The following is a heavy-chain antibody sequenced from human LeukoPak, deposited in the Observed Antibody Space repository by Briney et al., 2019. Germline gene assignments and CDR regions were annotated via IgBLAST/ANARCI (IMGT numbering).Heavy chain of an antibody. CDR3: ARVRVDYGDYGMDV. J-gene: IGHJ6*02. D-gene: IGHD4-17*01. V-gene: IGHV3-7*05. CDR2: IKKDGSEI. CDR1: GFPFRNYW. Sequence: GSLRISFAASGFPFRNYWISWGRPAPGKGLEWVANIKKDGSEIYYVDSVKGRFTISRDNAKNSLFLQMNSLRAEDTAVYYCARVRVDYGDYGMDVWGQGTTVTVSS.